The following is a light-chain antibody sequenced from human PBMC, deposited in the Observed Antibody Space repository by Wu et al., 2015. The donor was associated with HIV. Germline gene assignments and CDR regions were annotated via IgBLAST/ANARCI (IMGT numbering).Light chain of an antibody. CDR3: QQYNNWPPLYS. CDR1: QRVSSN. Sequence: EIVLTQSPATLSLSPGERATLSCRASQRVSSNLAWYQQKPGQAPRLLIYDASTRATGIPARFSGSGSGTEFTLTISGLQSEDFAVYYCQQYNNWPPLYSFGQGTKLEIK. J-gene: IGKJ2*03. V-gene: IGKV3-15*01. CDR2: DAS.